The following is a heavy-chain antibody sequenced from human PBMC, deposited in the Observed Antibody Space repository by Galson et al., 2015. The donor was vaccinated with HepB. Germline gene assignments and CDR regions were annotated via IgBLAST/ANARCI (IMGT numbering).Heavy chain of an antibody. J-gene: IGHJ5*02. CDR2: ISGSGGST. CDR1: GFTFSSNA. CDR3: AIGYSYGTT. Sequence: SLRLSCAASGFTFSSNAMSWVRQAPGKGLEWVSAISGSGGSTYYADSVKGRFTISRDNSKNTLYLQMSSLRAEDTALYYCAIGYSYGTTWGQGPLVPVSS. D-gene: IGHD5-18*01. V-gene: IGHV3-23*01.